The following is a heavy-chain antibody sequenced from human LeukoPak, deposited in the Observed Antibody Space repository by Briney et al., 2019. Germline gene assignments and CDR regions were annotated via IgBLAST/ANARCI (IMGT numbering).Heavy chain of an antibody. CDR2: IYYSGST. J-gene: IGHJ3*02. CDR3: ARVFYYDSSGYYVGAFDI. D-gene: IGHD3-22*01. Sequence: SETLSLTCTVSGGSISSYYWSWIRQPPGKGLEWIGYIYYSGSTNYNPYLKSRVTISVDTSKNQFSLKLSSVTAADTAVYYCARVFYYDSSGYYVGAFDIWGQGTMVTVSS. CDR1: GGSISSYY. V-gene: IGHV4-59*01.